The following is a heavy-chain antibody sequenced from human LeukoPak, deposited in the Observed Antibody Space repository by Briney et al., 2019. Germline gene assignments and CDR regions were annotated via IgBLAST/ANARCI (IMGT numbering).Heavy chain of an antibody. J-gene: IGHJ4*02. V-gene: IGHV4-59*12. Sequence: SETLSLTCTVSGGSISSYYWSWIRQPPGKGLDWIASISYSGSTYYNPSVKSRVTISRDTSKNQFSLSLNSVTAADTAVYYCVRVKSGSISDSWGQGTLVTVSS. CDR3: VRVKSGSISDS. D-gene: IGHD1-26*01. CDR1: GGSISSYY. CDR2: ISYSGST.